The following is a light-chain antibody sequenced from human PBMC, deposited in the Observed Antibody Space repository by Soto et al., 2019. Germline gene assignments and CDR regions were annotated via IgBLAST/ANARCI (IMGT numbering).Light chain of an antibody. J-gene: IGLJ1*01. V-gene: IGLV2-14*01. Sequence: QSALTQPASVSGSPGQSITISCTGTSSDVGGYNYVSWYQQHPVKAPKLMIYDVTNRPSGVSDRFSGSKSGNTASLTISGLQCEAAADYYCSSYTSSSTPYVFGAGTKVTVL. CDR3: SSYTSSSTPYV. CDR2: DVT. CDR1: SSDVGGYNY.